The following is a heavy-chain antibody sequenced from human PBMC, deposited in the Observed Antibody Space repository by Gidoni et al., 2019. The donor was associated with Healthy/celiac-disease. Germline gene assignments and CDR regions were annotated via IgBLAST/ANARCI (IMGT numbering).Heavy chain of an antibody. J-gene: IGHJ4*02. CDR3: AKGGDDNWNDEPLGDY. D-gene: IGHD1-20*01. Sequence: QVQLVESGGGVVQPGRSLRLSCAASGVTFSSYGMHWVRQAPGKGLEWVAVISYDGSNKYYADSVKGRFTISRDNSKNTLYLQMNSLRAEDTAVYYCAKGGDDNWNDEPLGDYWGQGTLVTVSS. CDR1: GVTFSSYG. CDR2: ISYDGSNK. V-gene: IGHV3-30*18.